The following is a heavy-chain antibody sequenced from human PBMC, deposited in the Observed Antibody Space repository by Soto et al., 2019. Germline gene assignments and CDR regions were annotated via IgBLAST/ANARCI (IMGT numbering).Heavy chain of an antibody. CDR1: GGSISSGDYY. V-gene: IGHV4-30-4*01. CDR2: IYYSGST. D-gene: IGHD4-17*01. CDR3: ARAPYRTPTVTTSGWFDP. Sequence: PSETLSLTCTVSGGSISSGDYYWSRIRQPPGKGLEWIGYIYYSGSTYYNPSLKSRVTISVDTSKNQFSLKLSSVTAADTAVYYCARAPYRTPTVTTSGWFDPWGQGTLVTVSS. J-gene: IGHJ5*02.